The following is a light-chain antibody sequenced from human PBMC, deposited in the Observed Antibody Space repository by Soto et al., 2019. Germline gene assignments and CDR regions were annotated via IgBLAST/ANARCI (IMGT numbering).Light chain of an antibody. CDR3: SSYGASSTL. Sequence: QSALTQPASVSGSPGQSITIPCTGTSSDIGWYNHVSWYQQHPGKAPKLLIYDVSYRHSGTPDRFAGCKSGNPASLTISGLQPEDEANYYCSSYGASSTLLGGGTKVTL. CDR2: DVS. V-gene: IGLV2-14*03. CDR1: SSDIGWYNH. J-gene: IGLJ2*01.